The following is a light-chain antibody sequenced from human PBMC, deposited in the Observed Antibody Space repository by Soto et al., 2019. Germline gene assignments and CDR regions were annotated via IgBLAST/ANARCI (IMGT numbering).Light chain of an antibody. CDR3: QQYYNTPPYT. CDR1: QNVLYKSNNENY. CDR2: WAS. J-gene: IGKJ2*01. V-gene: IGKV4-1*01. Sequence: DIVMTQSPDSLAVSLGERATINCKSSQNVLYKSNNENYLAWYQQKPGQPPKLLIYWASTRKPGVPDRFSGSGSGSASTLTISSLQAEDVAVYYWQQYYNTPPYTFGQGTKLEI.